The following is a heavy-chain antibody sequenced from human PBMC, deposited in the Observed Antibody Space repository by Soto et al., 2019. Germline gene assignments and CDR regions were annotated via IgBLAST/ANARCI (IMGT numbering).Heavy chain of an antibody. CDR1: GFTFSSYS. Sequence: GGSLRLSCAASGFTFSSYSMNWVRQAPGKGLEWVSSISSSSSYIYYADSVKGRFTISRDNAKNSLYLQMSSLRSEDTAVYYCARGPKPLPNSRWLQLRAWGQGTLVTVSS. J-gene: IGHJ5*02. V-gene: IGHV3-21*04. CDR3: ARGPKPLPNSRWLQLRA. CDR2: ISSSSSYI. D-gene: IGHD5-12*01.